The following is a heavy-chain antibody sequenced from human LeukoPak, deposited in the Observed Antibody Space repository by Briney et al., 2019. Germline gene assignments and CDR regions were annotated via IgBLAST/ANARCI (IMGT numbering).Heavy chain of an antibody. CDR2: ISGSGGST. J-gene: IGHJ3*02. Sequence: GGSLRLSCAASGFTFSSYAMSWVRQAPGKGLEWVSAISGSGGSTYYADSVKGRFTISRDNSKNTLYLQMNSLRAEDTAVYYCAKERPSRYYDSSGYYYRGAFDIWGQGTMVTVSS. CDR1: GFTFSSYA. CDR3: AKERPSRYYDSSGYYYRGAFDI. V-gene: IGHV3-23*01. D-gene: IGHD3-22*01.